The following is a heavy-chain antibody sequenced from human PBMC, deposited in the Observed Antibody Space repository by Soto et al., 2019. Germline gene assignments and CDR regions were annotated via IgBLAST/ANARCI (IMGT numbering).Heavy chain of an antibody. Sequence: QVQLQESGPGLVKPSGTLSLTCAVSSGSISSSNWWSWVRQPPGKGLEWIGEIYHSGSTNYNPSLKSRVTIAVDKSKNQFSLKLSSVTAADTAVYYCARRTYIVATIEPFDYWGQGTLVTVSS. CDR2: IYHSGST. CDR3: ARRTYIVATIEPFDY. V-gene: IGHV4-4*02. D-gene: IGHD5-12*01. CDR1: SGSISSSNW. J-gene: IGHJ4*02.